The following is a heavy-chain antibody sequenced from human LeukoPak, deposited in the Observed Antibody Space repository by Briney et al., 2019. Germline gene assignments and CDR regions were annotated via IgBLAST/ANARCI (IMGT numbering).Heavy chain of an antibody. Sequence: GASVKVSCKASGYTFTGYYMHWVRQAPGQGLEWVGWMNPNGGDTNYARSFQGRVTMTRDTSISTAYMELSRLRFDDTAVYYCAKDPFDQMLPENWFDPWGQGTLVTVSS. CDR1: GYTFTGYY. V-gene: IGHV1-2*02. CDR3: AKDPFDQMLPENWFDP. D-gene: IGHD2-2*01. J-gene: IGHJ5*02. CDR2: MNPNGGDT.